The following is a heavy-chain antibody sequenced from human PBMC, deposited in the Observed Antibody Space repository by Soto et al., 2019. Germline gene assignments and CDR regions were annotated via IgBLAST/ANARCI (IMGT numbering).Heavy chain of an antibody. V-gene: IGHV4-61*08. J-gene: IGHJ5*02. CDR3: ARDQGRYDFWSGYSNNWFDP. CDR2: IYYSGST. CDR1: GGSISSGDYY. Sequence: PSETLSLTCTVSGGSISSGDYYWSWIRQPPGKGLEWIGYIYYSGSTNYNPSLKSRVTISVDTSKNQFSLKLSSVTAADTAVYYCARDQGRYDFWSGYSNNWFDPWGQGTLVTVSS. D-gene: IGHD3-3*01.